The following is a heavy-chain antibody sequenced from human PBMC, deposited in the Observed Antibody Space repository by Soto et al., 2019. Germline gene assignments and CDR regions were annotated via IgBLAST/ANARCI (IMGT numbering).Heavy chain of an antibody. CDR3: ARVFSSGYNDAFDI. J-gene: IGHJ3*02. V-gene: IGHV4-31*03. D-gene: IGHD3-22*01. Sequence: QVQLQESGPGLVKPSQTLSLTCTVSGGSISSGGYYWSWIRQHPGKGLEWIGYIYYSGSTYYNPSRKSRVTISVDTSKNQFSLKLGSVTAADTAVYYCARVFSSGYNDAFDIWGQGTMVTVSS. CDR2: IYYSGST. CDR1: GGSISSGGYY.